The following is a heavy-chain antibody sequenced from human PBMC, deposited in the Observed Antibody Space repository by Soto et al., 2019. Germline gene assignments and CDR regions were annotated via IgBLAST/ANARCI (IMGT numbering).Heavy chain of an antibody. CDR2: INAGNGNT. CDR3: ARGPGGPDGPGDY. J-gene: IGHJ4*02. D-gene: IGHD2-15*01. Sequence: VQLVQSGAEVKKPGASVKVSCKASGYTFTSYAMHWVRQAPGQRLEWMGCINAGNGNTKYSQKFQGRVTITRDTSASTAYMELSSLRSEDTAVYYCARGPGGPDGPGDYWGQGTLVTVSS. V-gene: IGHV1-3*01. CDR1: GYTFTSYA.